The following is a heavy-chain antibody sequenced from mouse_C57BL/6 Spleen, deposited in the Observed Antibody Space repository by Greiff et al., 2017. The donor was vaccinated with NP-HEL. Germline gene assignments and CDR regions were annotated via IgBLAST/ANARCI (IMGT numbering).Heavy chain of an antibody. D-gene: IGHD1-1*01. V-gene: IGHV5-16*01. Sequence: EVKLMESEGGLVQPGRSMKLSCTASGFTFSDYYMAWVRQVPEKGLEWVANINYDGSSTYYLDSLKSRFIISRDDAKNILYLQMSSLKSEDTATYYCARETTGGYFDVWGTGTTVTVSS. J-gene: IGHJ1*03. CDR3: ARETTGGYFDV. CDR2: INYDGSST. CDR1: GFTFSDYY.